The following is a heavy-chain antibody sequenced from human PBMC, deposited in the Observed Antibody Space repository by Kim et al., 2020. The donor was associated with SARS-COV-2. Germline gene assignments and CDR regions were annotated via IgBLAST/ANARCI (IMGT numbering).Heavy chain of an antibody. Sequence: ASVKVSCKASGYTFTSYAMNWVRQAPGQGLEWMGWINTNTGNPTYAQGFTGRFVFSLDTSVSTAYLQISSLKAEDTAVYYCARALLAYCGGDCYPPTYYYYYGMDVWGQGTTVTVSS. D-gene: IGHD2-21*02. CDR1: GYTFTSYA. CDR3: ARALLAYCGGDCYPPTYYYYYGMDV. J-gene: IGHJ6*02. V-gene: IGHV7-4-1*02. CDR2: INTNTGNP.